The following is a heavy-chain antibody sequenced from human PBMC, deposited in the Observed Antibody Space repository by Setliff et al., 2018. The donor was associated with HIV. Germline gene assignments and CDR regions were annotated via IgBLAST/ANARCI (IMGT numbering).Heavy chain of an antibody. CDR1: RDSINGHW. D-gene: IGHD3-9*01. J-gene: IGHJ3*02. Sequence: SETLSLTCTVSRDSINGHWWSWIRQPPGKGLEWPGSIHYSGITHYNPSLKSRLTMSVDTSKNQVSLKLTSVTAAATAVYYCARYKCINFACVGFDIWGQGTVVTVSS. CDR3: ARYKCINFACVGFDI. CDR2: IHYSGIT. V-gene: IGHV4-59*11.